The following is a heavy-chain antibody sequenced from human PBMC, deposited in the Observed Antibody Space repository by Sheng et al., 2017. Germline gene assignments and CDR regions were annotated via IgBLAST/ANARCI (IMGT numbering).Heavy chain of an antibody. CDR2: IIPILGIA. J-gene: IGHJ5*02. D-gene: IGHD3-3*01. CDR3: ARDPSHYDFWSGYGFDP. V-gene: IGHV1-69*10. CDR1: GGTFSSYA. Sequence: QVQLVQSGAEVKKPGSSVKVSCKASGGTFSSYAISWVRQAPGQGLEWMGGIIPILGIANYAQKFQGRVTITADKSTSTAYMELSSLRSEDTAVYYCARDPSHYDFWSGYGFDPWGQGTLVTVSS.